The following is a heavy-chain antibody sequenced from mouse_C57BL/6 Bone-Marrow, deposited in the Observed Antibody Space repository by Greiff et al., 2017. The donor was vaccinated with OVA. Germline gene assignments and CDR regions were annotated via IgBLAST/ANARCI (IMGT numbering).Heavy chain of an antibody. CDR3: AMYYYGSSPWFAY. V-gene: IGHV1-52*01. J-gene: IGHJ3*01. Sequence: VQLQQPGAELVRPGSSVKLSCKASGYTFTSYWMHWVKQRPIQGLEWIGNIDPSDSETHYNQKFKDKATLTVDKSSSTAYMQLSSLTSEDSAVYYCAMYYYGSSPWFAYWGQGTLVTVSA. CDR2: IDPSDSET. D-gene: IGHD1-1*01. CDR1: GYTFTSYW.